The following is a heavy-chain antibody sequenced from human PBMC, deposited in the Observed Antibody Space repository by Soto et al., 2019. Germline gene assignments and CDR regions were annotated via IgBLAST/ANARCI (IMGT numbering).Heavy chain of an antibody. V-gene: IGHV1-69*01. CDR3: ARKLEMAANYYYYYGMDV. CDR2: IIPIFGTA. J-gene: IGHJ6*02. CDR1: GGTFSSYA. D-gene: IGHD3-3*01. Sequence: QVQLVQSGAEVKKPGSSVKVSCKASGGTFSSYAISWVRQAPGQGLEWMGGIIPIFGTANYAQKFQGRVTITADESTSTAYMEPSSLRSEDTAVYYCARKLEMAANYYYYYGMDVWGQGTTVTVSS.